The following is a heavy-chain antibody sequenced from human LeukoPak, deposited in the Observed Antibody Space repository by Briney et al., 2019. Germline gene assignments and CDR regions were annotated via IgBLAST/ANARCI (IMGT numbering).Heavy chain of an antibody. CDR1: GYTLTDYY. V-gene: IGHV1-2*02. J-gene: IGHJ4*02. Sequence: ASVKVSCKASGYTLTDYYMHWVRQAPGQGLEWMGWINPNSGGTNYAQKFQGRVTMTRDTSISTAYMELSRLRSDDTAVYYCAKNPEYYGSGSYDYWGQGTLVTVSS. D-gene: IGHD3-10*01. CDR3: AKNPEYYGSGSYDY. CDR2: INPNSGGT.